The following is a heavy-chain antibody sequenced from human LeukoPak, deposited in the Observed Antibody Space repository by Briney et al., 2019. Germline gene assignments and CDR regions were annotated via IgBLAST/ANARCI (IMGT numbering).Heavy chain of an antibody. V-gene: IGHV1-2*02. D-gene: IGHD3-22*01. CDR1: GYTFTGYY. CDR3: ARWPASGYYDSRAKYYFDY. Sequence: ASVKVSCKASGYTFTGYYMHWVRQAPGQGHEWRGWINPNSGGTNYAQKFQGRVTMTRDTSISTAYMELSRLRSDDTAVYYCARWPASGYYDSRAKYYFDYWGQGTLVTVSS. CDR2: INPNSGGT. J-gene: IGHJ4*02.